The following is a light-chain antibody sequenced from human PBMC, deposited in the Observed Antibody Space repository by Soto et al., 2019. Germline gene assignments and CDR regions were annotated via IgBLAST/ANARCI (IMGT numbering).Light chain of an antibody. J-gene: IGKJ1*01. CDR3: XXYGSSPRT. CDR2: GAS. Sequence: EIVLTQSPGTLSLSPGERATLSCRASQSVSSSYLAWYQQKPGQAPRLLIYGASSRATGIPDRFSGSGSGTDFTLTISRLEPEDFAVYYXXXYGSSPRTFGQGTKVDIK. V-gene: IGKV3-20*01. CDR1: QSVSSSY.